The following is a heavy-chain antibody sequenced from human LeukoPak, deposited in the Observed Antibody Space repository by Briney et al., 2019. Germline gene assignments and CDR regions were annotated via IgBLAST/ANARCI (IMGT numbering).Heavy chain of an antibody. Sequence: GGSLRLSCAASGFTLNSHAMHWVRQAPGKGLEWVAVISYDGSNKYYADSVKGRFTISRDNSKNTLYLQMNSLRAEDTAVYYCARGEWFSSTSCPCGYWGQGTLVTVSS. D-gene: IGHD2-2*01. J-gene: IGHJ4*02. CDR2: ISYDGSNK. V-gene: IGHV3-30*04. CDR1: GFTLNSHA. CDR3: ARGEWFSSTSCPCGY.